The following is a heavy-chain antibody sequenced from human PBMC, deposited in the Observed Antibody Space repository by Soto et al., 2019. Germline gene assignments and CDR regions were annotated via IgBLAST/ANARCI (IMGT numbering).Heavy chain of an antibody. Sequence: GGSLRLSCAASGFTFSSYWMHWVRQAPGKGLVWVSPINSDGSSTSYADSVKGRFTISRDNAKNTLYLQMNSLRAEDTAVYYCARDVSNIYYYYMDVWGKGTTVTVSS. V-gene: IGHV3-74*01. CDR3: ARDVSNIYYYYMDV. CDR1: GFTFSSYW. CDR2: INSDGSST. J-gene: IGHJ6*03.